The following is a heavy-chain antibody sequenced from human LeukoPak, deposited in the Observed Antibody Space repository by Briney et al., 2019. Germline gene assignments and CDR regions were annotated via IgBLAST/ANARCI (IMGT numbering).Heavy chain of an antibody. J-gene: IGHJ4*02. CDR1: GGSFSGYY. D-gene: IGHD2-21*02. Sequence: SETLSLTCAVYGGSFSGYYWSWIRQPPGKGLEWIGYIYYSGSTYYNPSLKSRVTISVDTSKNQFSLKLSSVTAADTAVYYCASLGNCGGDCSSGGVWGQGTLVTVSS. CDR3: ASLGNCGGDCSSGGV. V-gene: IGHV4-30-4*08. CDR2: IYYSGST.